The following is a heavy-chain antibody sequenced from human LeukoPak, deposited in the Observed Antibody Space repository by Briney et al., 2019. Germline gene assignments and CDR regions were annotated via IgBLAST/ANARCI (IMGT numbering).Heavy chain of an antibody. D-gene: IGHD3-22*01. V-gene: IGHV4-61*02. J-gene: IGHJ4*02. CDR3: ARDTTHYYDSSGYPEGYFDY. Sequence: SETLSLTCTVSGGSISSGSYYWSWIRQPAGKGLEWIGRIYTSGSTNYNPSLKSRVTISVDTSKNQFSLKLSSVTAADTAVYYCARDTTHYYDSSGYPEGYFDYWGQGTLVTVSS. CDR1: GGSISSGSYY. CDR2: IYTSGST.